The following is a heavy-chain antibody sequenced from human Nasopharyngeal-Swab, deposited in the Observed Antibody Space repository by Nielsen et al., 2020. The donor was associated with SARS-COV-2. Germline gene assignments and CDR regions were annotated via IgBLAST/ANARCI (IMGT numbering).Heavy chain of an antibody. CDR2: TYYRSKWYN. CDR3: ARSLSLYGMDV. V-gene: IGHV6-1*01. Sequence: SETLSPTCAISGDSVSSNSAAWNWPGHSPSTGLEWLGRTYYRSKWYNDYAGSVKSRITFNPDTSKNQFSLQLNSVTPEDTAVYYCARSLSLYGMDVWGQGTTVTVSS. J-gene: IGHJ6*02. CDR1: GDSVSSNSAA.